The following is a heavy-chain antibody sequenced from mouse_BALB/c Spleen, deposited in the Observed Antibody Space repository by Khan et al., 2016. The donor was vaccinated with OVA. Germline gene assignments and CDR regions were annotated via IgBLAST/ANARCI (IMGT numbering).Heavy chain of an antibody. V-gene: IGHV5-6*01. CDR2: VSTGGGYT. CDR3: TRLAYYYDSEGFAY. J-gene: IGHJ3*01. Sequence: EVQLVESGGDLVKPGGSLKLSCAASGFTFSTYGMSWVRQTPDKRLEWVATVSTGGGYTYYPDSVKGRFTIFRDNAKNTLYLKMSGLKSEDTAMFYCTRLAYYYDSEGFAYWGQGTLVTVSA. D-gene: IGHD1-1*01. CDR1: GFTFSTYG.